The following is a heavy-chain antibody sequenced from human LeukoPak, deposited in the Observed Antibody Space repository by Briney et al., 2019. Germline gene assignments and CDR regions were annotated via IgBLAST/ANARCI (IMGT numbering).Heavy chain of an antibody. CDR1: GFTFSSYA. D-gene: IGHD6-19*01. CDR2: ISGSGGST. CDR3: AKLGEQWPLDLLDY. J-gene: IGHJ4*02. V-gene: IGHV3-23*01. Sequence: QSGGSLRLSCAASGFTFSSYAMGWVRRAPGKGLGWVSAISGSGGSTYYADSVKGRFTISRDNSKNTLYLQMNSLRAEDTAVYYCAKLGEQWPLDLLDYWGQGTLVTVSS.